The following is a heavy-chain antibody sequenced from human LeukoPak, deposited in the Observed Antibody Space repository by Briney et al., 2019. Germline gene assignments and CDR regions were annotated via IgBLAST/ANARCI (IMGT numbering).Heavy chain of an antibody. D-gene: IGHD3-3*01. J-gene: IGHJ5*02. CDR3: ARDDFWSGYYMPRTFDP. CDR2: IYTSGST. CDR1: GGSISSYY. V-gene: IGHV4-4*07. Sequence: SETLSLTCTVSGGSISSYYWSWIRQPAGKGLEWIGRIYTSGSTNYNPSLKSRVTMSVDTPKNQFSLKLSSVTAADTAVYYCARDDFWSGYYMPRTFDPWGQGTLVTVSS.